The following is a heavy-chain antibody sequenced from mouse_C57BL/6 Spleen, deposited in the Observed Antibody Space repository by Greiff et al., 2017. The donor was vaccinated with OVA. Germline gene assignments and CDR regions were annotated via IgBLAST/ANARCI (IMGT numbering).Heavy chain of an antibody. Sequence: VQLQQSGAELVRPGASVKLSCKASGYTFTDYYINWVKQRPGQGLEWIARIYPGSGNTYYNEKFKGKATLTAEKSSSTAYMQLSSLTSEDSAVYFCARRAYYDYEGYFDYWGQGTTLTVSS. V-gene: IGHV1-76*01. D-gene: IGHD2-4*01. J-gene: IGHJ2*01. CDR1: GYTFTDYY. CDR3: ARRAYYDYEGYFDY. CDR2: IYPGSGNT.